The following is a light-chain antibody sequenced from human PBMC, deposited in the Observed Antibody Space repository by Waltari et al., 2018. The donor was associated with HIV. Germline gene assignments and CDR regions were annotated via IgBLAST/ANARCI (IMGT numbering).Light chain of an antibody. J-gene: IGKJ1*01. CDR3: QHYNTYFPPPT. CDR2: KAS. V-gene: IGKV1-5*03. Sequence: DIQMTQSPSTLSASVGDRVTITCRASQSISTFLAWYQQKPGQAPKLLIYKASTLESGVPSRFSGSGSGTEFTLTISSLQPDDFATYYCQHYNTYFPPPTFGQGTKVEIK. CDR1: QSISTF.